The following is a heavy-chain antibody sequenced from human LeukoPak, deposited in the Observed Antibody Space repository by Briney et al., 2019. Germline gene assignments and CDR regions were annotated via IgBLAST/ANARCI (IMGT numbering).Heavy chain of an antibody. Sequence: PGGSLRLSCAASGFTFSNYWMTWVRQAPGKGLEWVANIKPDGSEKNYVDSVKGRFTISRDNAKNSLYLQMSSLRAEDTAVYYCAKDGRWLQLEYYFDYWGQGTLVTVSS. CDR2: IKPDGSEK. CDR3: AKDGRWLQLEYYFDY. CDR1: GFTFSNYW. J-gene: IGHJ4*02. D-gene: IGHD5-24*01. V-gene: IGHV3-7*01.